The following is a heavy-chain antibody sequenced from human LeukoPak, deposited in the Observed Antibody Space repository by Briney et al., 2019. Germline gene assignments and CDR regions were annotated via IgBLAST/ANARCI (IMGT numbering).Heavy chain of an antibody. CDR3: ARDLRGVHIVEYFDV. V-gene: IGHV4-4*07. J-gene: IGHJ2*01. CDR1: GGSISSLH. D-gene: IGHD3-10*01. CDR2: SYVSGNT. Sequence: PSETLSLTCTVSGGSISSLHWNWIRQPAGKGLEWIGRSYVSGNTYYNPSLKSRVTMSVDTSKNQFSPKLRSVTAADTAVYYCARDLRGVHIVEYFDVWGRGTLVTVSS.